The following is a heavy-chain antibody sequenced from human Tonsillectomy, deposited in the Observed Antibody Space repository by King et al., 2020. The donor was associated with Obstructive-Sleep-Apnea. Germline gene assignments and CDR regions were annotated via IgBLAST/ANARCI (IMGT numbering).Heavy chain of an antibody. CDR2: MYYSGST. Sequence: QLQESGPGLVKPSETLSLTCTVSGASISSYYWSWIRQPPGKGLEWIGYMYYSGSTNYNPSLKSRVTISVDTSKNQFSLKVSSVTAADTAVYYCARHKAQRENCPFDYWGQGTLVTVSS. J-gene: IGHJ4*02. D-gene: IGHD6-25*01. V-gene: IGHV4-59*08. CDR3: ARHKAQRENCPFDY. CDR1: GASISSYY.